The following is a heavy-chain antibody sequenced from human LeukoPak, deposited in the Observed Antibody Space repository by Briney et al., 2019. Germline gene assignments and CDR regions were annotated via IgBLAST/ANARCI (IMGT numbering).Heavy chain of an antibody. CDR1: GGTFSSYA. V-gene: IGHV1-69*13. CDR3: ARDGSSSSGGYYYYGMDV. D-gene: IGHD6-6*01. CDR2: IIPIFGTA. J-gene: IGHJ6*02. Sequence: SVKVSCTASGGTFSSYAISWVRQAPGQGLEWMGGIIPIFGTANYAQKFQGRVTITADESTSTAYMELSSLRSEDTAVYYCARDGSSSSGGYYYYGMDVWGQGTTVTVSS.